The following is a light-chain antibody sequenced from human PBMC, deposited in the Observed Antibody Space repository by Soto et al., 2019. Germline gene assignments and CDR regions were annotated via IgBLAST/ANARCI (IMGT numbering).Light chain of an antibody. CDR1: ESVRSSS. J-gene: IGKJ1*01. V-gene: IGKV3-20*01. CDR2: GAS. Sequence: EIVWTQSPGTLSLSPGERATLSCRASESVRSSSLAWYQHKPGQAPRLLISGASRRATDIPDRFSGSGSGTDFTLTIDRLEPEDFAVYYCQQYGSMWTFGQGTKVDIK. CDR3: QQYGSMWT.